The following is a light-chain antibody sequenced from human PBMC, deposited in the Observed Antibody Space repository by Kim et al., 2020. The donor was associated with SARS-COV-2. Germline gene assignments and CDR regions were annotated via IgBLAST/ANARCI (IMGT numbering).Light chain of an antibody. CDR1: QSINSW. Sequence: DIQMTQSPSTLSASVGDRVTITCRASQSINSWLAWYQQKPGKAPNLLIYKASTLESGVPSRFSGSGSGTEFTLTISSLQPDDFATYYCQQYNNYLLTFGGGTKVDIK. CDR2: KAS. V-gene: IGKV1-5*03. J-gene: IGKJ4*01. CDR3: QQYNNYLLT.